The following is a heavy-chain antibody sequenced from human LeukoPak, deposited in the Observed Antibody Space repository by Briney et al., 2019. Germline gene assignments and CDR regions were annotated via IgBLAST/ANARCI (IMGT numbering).Heavy chain of an antibody. V-gene: IGHV5-51*01. Sequence: GGSLKISCNGSGYSFTSYWIGWVRQMPGKGLEWMGITYPGDSDTRYSPSFQGQVTISADKSISTAYLHWSSLKASDTAMYYCARIVAAAGIGAFDIWGQGTMVTVSS. J-gene: IGHJ3*02. D-gene: IGHD6-13*01. CDR3: ARIVAAAGIGAFDI. CDR2: TYPGDSDT. CDR1: GYSFTSYW.